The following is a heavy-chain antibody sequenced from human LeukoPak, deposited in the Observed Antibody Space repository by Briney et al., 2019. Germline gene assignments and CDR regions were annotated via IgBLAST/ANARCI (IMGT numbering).Heavy chain of an antibody. V-gene: IGHV3-30*04. Sequence: PGGTLRPSCAASGFTFTSYAMPRVGQAPGPELMCGAVISTDVSNKYYADSVNGRFTISRDNSKNTLYLQMNSLRAEDTAVYYCARSYYDSSGYYYYYYYGMDVWGQGTTVTVSS. CDR2: ISTDVSNK. D-gene: IGHD3-22*01. CDR3: ARSYYDSSGYYYYYYYGMDV. CDR1: GFTFTSYA. J-gene: IGHJ6*02.